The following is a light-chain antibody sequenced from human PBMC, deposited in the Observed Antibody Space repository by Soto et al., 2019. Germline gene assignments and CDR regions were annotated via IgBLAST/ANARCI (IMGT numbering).Light chain of an antibody. J-gene: IGKJ1*01. CDR1: QSISGS. V-gene: IGKV1-5*03. CDR2: GAS. Sequence: DIQMTQSPSTLSASVGDRVTITCRASQSISGSLAWYQQKPGKAPKLLIYGASNLKSGVPSRFSGSGSATEYTLTISSLQPDDSASYYCQQYNGYWTFGQGTRVEIK. CDR3: QQYNGYWT.